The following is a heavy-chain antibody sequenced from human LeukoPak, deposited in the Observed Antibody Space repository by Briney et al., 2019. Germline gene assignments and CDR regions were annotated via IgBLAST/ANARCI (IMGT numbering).Heavy chain of an antibody. CDR1: GYCISSGYY. CDR3: ARSIVGAPEYFQH. CDR2: IYHSGST. Sequence: SETLSLTCTVSGYCISSGYYWGWIRQPPGKGLEWTGTIYHSGSTYYNPSLKSRVTISVDTSKNQFSLKLSSVTAADTAVYYCARSIVGAPEYFQHWGQGTLVTVSS. V-gene: IGHV4-38-2*02. D-gene: IGHD1-26*01. J-gene: IGHJ1*01.